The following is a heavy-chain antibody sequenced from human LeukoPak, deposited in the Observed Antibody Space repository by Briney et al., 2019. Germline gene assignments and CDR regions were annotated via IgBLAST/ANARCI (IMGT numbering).Heavy chain of an antibody. J-gene: IGHJ6*02. V-gene: IGHV3-30*04. CDR3: ARDAEGRGSGSYYDYYYYYGMDV. CDR1: GFTFSSYA. CDR2: ISYDGSNK. D-gene: IGHD3-10*01. Sequence: GRSLRLSCAASGFTFSSYAMHWLRQAPGKGLEWVAVISYDGSNKYYADSVKGRFTISRDNSKNTLYLQMNSLRAEDTAVYYCARDAEGRGSGSYYDYYYYYGMDVWGQGTTVTVSS.